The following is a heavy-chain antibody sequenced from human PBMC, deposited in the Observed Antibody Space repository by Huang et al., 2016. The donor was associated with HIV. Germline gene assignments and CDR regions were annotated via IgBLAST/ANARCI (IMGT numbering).Heavy chain of an antibody. CDR3: ARAPHYGSGSYYY. J-gene: IGHJ4*02. D-gene: IGHD3-10*01. Sequence: QVQLHQWGAGLLKPSETLSLTCAVYGGSFSGYYWSGIRQPPGKGLEWIGEITHSGSTDYDPALKSRVTISEETSKTQFSLKLSSVTAADTAVYYCARAPHYGSGSYYYWGQGTLVTVSS. CDR1: GGSFSGYY. CDR2: ITHSGST. V-gene: IGHV4-34*01.